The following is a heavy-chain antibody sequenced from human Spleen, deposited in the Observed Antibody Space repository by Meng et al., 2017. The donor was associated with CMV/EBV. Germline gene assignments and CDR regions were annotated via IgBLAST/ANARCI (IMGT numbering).Heavy chain of an antibody. CDR2: MTPAFETA. CDR3: ARGARITVGGVIIWPLED. J-gene: IGHJ4*02. Sequence: TFGGGGCMRRGQAPGQGRGWTGGMTPAFETADYEQRCRDRVTITTDDSATTAYMEMSSLGSEDTAVYFCARGARITVGGVIIWPLEDWGQGTLVTVSS. CDR1: TFGGGG. V-gene: IGHV1-69*05. D-gene: IGHD3-16*02.